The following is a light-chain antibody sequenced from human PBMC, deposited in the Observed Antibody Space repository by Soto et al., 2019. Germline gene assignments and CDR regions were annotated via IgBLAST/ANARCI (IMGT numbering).Light chain of an antibody. CDR1: ISDVGGYNY. V-gene: IGLV2-14*01. J-gene: IGLJ3*02. CDR2: EVS. Sequence: QSVLTQPASVSGSPGQSITISCTGTISDVGGYNYVSWYQQHPGKAPKLMIYEVSNRPSGISNRFSASKSGNTASLTISGLQADDEADYYCTSYTSSSTLWVFGGGTKLTVL. CDR3: TSYTSSSTLWV.